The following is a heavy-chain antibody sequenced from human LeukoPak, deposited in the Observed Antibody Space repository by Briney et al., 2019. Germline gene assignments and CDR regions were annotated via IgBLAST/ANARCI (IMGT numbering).Heavy chain of an antibody. CDR1: GFTISTYA. Sequence: PGGSLRLSCSVSGFTISTYAMHWVRQAPGKGLEYVSSISSDGGSTFHADSVKGRFTISRDNSKNTLSLQMSSQRPEDTAVYYCVKDRWVDYWGQGTLVTVSS. CDR2: ISSDGGST. V-gene: IGHV3-64D*06. D-gene: IGHD4-23*01. CDR3: VKDRWVDY. J-gene: IGHJ4*02.